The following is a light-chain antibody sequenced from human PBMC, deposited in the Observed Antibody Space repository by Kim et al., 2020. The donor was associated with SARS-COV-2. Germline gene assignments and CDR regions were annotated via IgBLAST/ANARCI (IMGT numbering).Light chain of an antibody. J-gene: IGKJ2*01. CDR1: QSVSSSY. CDR2: GAS. Sequence: SPGERPTLSCRASQSVSSSYLAWYQQKPGQAPRLLIYGASSRATGIPDRFSGSGSGTDFTLTISRLGPEDFAVYYCQQYGSSREYTFGQGTKLEI. V-gene: IGKV3-20*01. CDR3: QQYGSSREYT.